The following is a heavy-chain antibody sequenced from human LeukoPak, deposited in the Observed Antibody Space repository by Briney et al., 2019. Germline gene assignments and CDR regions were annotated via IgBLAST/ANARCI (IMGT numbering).Heavy chain of an antibody. J-gene: IGHJ5*02. CDR3: ARARGDIVVVPAAIWFDP. V-gene: IGHV1-2*02. CDR1: GYTFTGYY. Sequence: ASVKVSCKASGYTFTGYYMHWVRQAPGQGLEWMGWIKPNNGGTNYAQKFQGRVTMTRDTSISTAYMELSRLRSDDTAVYYCARARGDIVVVPAAIWFDPWGQGTPVTVSS. D-gene: IGHD2-2*01. CDR2: IKPNNGGT.